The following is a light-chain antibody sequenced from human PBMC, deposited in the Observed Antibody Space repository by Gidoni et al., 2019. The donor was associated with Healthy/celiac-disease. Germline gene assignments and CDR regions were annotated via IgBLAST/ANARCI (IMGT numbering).Light chain of an antibody. V-gene: IGKV1-33*01. CDR2: DAS. CDR3: QQYDNLLIT. J-gene: IGKJ5*01. CDR1: QDISNY. Sequence: DIQMTQSPSSLSASVGDRVTITGQASQDISNYLNWYQQNPGKAHKLLIYDASNLETGVPSSFSGCGSGTDFTFTIRSLQPDAIATYYCQQYDNLLITFGQGTRLEIK.